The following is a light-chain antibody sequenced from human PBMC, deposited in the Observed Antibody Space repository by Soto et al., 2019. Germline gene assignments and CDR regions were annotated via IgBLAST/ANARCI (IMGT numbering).Light chain of an antibody. CDR2: QAS. J-gene: IGKJ1*01. CDR3: QQYGDFYRM. Sequence: IQMTQSPSSLSASVGDSVTITCRASRSTSIWLAWYQQKPGRAPKLLIYQASSLHSGVPSRFSGGGSGTEFTLTISSLQPDDSATYYRQQYGDFYRMFGQGTKVEIQ. V-gene: IGKV1-5*03. CDR1: RSTSIW.